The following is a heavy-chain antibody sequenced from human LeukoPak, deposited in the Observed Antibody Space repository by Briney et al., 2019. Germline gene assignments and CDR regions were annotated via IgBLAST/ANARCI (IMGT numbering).Heavy chain of an antibody. CDR2: ISYDGSNK. D-gene: IGHD3-10*01. J-gene: IGHJ4*02. V-gene: IGHV3-30*18. Sequence: GGSLGLSCAASGFTFSSYGMHWVRQAPGKGLEWVAVISYDGSNKYYADSVKGRFTISRDNAKKSLYLQMNSLRAEDTALYYCAKGPAYYYGSGSYYVDYWGQGTLVTVSS. CDR1: GFTFSSYG. CDR3: AKGPAYYYGSGSYYVDY.